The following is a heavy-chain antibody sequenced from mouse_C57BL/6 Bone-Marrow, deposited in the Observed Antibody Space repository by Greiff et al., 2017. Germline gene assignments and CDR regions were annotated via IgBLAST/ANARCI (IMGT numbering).Heavy chain of an antibody. D-gene: IGHD2-4*01. V-gene: IGHV8-8*01. Sequence: QVTLKVSGPGILQPSQTLSLTCSFSGFSLSTFGMGVGWIRQPSGKGLEWLAHIWWDDDKYYNPALKSRLTISKDTSKNQVFLKIANVDTADTATYYCARIAEDYDYDSDYFDYWGQGTTLTVSS. J-gene: IGHJ2*01. CDR3: ARIAEDYDYDSDYFDY. CDR1: GFSLSTFGMG. CDR2: IWWDDDK.